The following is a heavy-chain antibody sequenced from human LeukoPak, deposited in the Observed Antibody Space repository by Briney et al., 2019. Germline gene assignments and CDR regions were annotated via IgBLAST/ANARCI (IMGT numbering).Heavy chain of an antibody. J-gene: IGHJ4*02. CDR3: ARSLSGYDFDY. Sequence: SETLSLTCAVYGGSFSGYYWSWIRQPPGKGLEWIGEINHSGSTNYNPSLKSRVTISVDTSKNQFSLKLSSVTAADTAVYYCARSLSGYDFDYWGQGTLVTVSS. CDR1: GGSFSGYY. CDR2: INHSGST. D-gene: IGHD5-12*01. V-gene: IGHV4-34*01.